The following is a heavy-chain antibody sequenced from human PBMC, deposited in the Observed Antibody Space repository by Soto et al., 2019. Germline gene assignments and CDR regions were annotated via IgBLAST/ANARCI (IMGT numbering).Heavy chain of an antibody. CDR1: GGTFNTYT. V-gene: IGHV1-69*01. J-gene: IGHJ1*01. CDR2: IIPIFGTT. CDR3: ARIPRYSFPTSDPLDN. D-gene: IGHD1-26*01. Sequence: QVQLVQSGTDVKKPGSSVTVSCKASGGTFNTYTFSWVRQAPGQGLEWMGSIIPIFGTTHYAQSFQGRLSIAADQSPPTTYMELRSLTSHDTALYYCARIPRYSFPTSDPLDNWGQGTLVTVSS.